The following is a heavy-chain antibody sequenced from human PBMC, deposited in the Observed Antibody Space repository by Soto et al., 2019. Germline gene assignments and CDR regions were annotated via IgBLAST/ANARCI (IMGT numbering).Heavy chain of an antibody. J-gene: IGHJ6*02. CDR2: IIPIFGIA. CDR1: GGTFSRYS. CDR3: AREDRDRETGLVPAAIDGMDV. Sequence: QVQLVQSGAEVKKPGSSVKVSCKASGGTFSRYSITWVRQAPGHGLEWIGRIIPIFGIASYAQKFQGRVTITEEESTSTAYMELSSLGSDDTAVYYCAREDRDRETGLVPAAIDGMDVWALGTTVSVSS. V-gene: IGHV1-69*08. D-gene: IGHD2-2*01.